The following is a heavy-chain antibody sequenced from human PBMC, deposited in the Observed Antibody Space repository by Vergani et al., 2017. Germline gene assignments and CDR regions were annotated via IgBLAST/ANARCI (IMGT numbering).Heavy chain of an antibody. Sequence: QVQLVESGGGVVQPGRSLRLSCAASGFTFNQYGMHWVRQAPGKGLEWVAVTWYDGNNKQYADSVKGRFTISRDNSKGTMYLQMNSLRDEDTGGYYCARDLRLLYNRFDPWGQGTLVTVSS. CDR1: GFTFNQYG. J-gene: IGHJ5*02. V-gene: IGHV3-33*01. CDR3: ARDLRLLYNRFDP. D-gene: IGHD1-14*01. CDR2: TWYDGNNK.